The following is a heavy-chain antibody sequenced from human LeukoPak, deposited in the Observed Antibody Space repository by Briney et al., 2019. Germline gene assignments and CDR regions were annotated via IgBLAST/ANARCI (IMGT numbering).Heavy chain of an antibody. CDR1: GYTFTSYA. CDR3: ARGERGYSYGYEWTDAFDI. J-gene: IGHJ3*02. CDR2: INTNTGNP. Sequence: GASVKVSCKASGYTFTSYAMNWVRQAPGQGLEWMGWINTNTGNPTYAQGFTGRFVFSLDTSVSTAYLQISSLKAEDTAVYCCARGERGYSYGYEWTDAFDIWGQGTMVTVSS. V-gene: IGHV7-4-1*02. D-gene: IGHD5-18*01.